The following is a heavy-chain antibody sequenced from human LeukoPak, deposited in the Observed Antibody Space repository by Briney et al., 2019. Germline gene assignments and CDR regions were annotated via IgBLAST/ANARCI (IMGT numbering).Heavy chain of an antibody. CDR1: GGTFSSYA. D-gene: IGHD1-20*01. CDR2: ISAYNGNT. Sequence: ASVKVSCKASGGTFSSYAISWVRQAPGQGLEWMGRISAYNGNTNYARKLQGRVTMTTDTSTSTAYMELRSLRSDDTAVYYCARYNWNLGYDYWGQGTLVTVSS. J-gene: IGHJ4*02. CDR3: ARYNWNLGYDY. V-gene: IGHV1-18*01.